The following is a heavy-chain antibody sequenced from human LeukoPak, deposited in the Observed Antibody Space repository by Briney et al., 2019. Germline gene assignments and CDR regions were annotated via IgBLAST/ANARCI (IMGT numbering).Heavy chain of an antibody. V-gene: IGHV3-48*02. CDR3: VRDAAYSAFNM. D-gene: IGHD4-11*01. Sequence: GGSLRLSCAASGFAFNTYSMNWVRQAPGKGLQWASSITTSSTTKYYADSVKGRFTISRDNAKNSLYLQMDSLRDEDTAAYYCVRDAAYSAFNMWGQGTMVTVSS. J-gene: IGHJ3*02. CDR2: ITTSSTTK. CDR1: GFAFNTYS.